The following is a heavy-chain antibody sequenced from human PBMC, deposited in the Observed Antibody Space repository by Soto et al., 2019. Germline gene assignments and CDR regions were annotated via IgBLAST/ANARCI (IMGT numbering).Heavy chain of an antibody. CDR3: ARVRKLVGYFYYYMDV. CDR2: ISAYNGDT. CDR1: GYTFTNYG. Sequence: QVQLLQSGAEVKKPGASVKVSCKASGYTFTNYGITWVRQAPGQGLEWMGWISAYNGDTHYTQRLQGRVTMTTDTSTSTAYMERRGPRSDDTAVYYCARVRKLVGYFYYYMDVWGKGTTVTVSS. V-gene: IGHV1-18*01. J-gene: IGHJ6*03. D-gene: IGHD6-6*01.